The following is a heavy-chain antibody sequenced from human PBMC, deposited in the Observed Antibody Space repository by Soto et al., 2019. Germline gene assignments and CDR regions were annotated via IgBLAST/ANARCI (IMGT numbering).Heavy chain of an antibody. J-gene: IGHJ6*02. CDR3: ARDGEMATISSDYYYGMDV. CDR2: ISSSGSTI. D-gene: IGHD5-12*01. Sequence: GGSLRLSCAASGFTFSSYEMNWVRQAPGKGLEWVSYISSSGSTIYYADSVKGRFTISRDNAKNSLYLQMNSLRAEDTAVYYCARDGEMATISSDYYYGMDVWGQGTTVTVSS. V-gene: IGHV3-48*03. CDR1: GFTFSSYE.